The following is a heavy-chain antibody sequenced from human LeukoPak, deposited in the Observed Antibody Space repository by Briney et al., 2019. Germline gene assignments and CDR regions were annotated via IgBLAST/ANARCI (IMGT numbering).Heavy chain of an antibody. D-gene: IGHD5-12*01. CDR2: ISAYNGNT. J-gene: IGHJ4*02. V-gene: IGHV1-18*01. Sequence: GASVKVSCKASGYTFTSYGISWVRQAPGQGLEWMGWISAYNGNTNYAQKLQGRVTMTTDTSTSTAYMEPRSLRSDDTAVYYCARDDGYSGYGETFDYWGQGTLVTVSS. CDR1: GYTFTSYG. CDR3: ARDDGYSGYGETFDY.